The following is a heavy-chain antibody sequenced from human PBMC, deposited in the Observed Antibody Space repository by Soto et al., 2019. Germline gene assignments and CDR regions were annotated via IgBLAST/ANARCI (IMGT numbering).Heavy chain of an antibody. CDR1: RFTFSNYG. V-gene: IGHV3-33*01. Sequence: PGGSQRLSCAASRFTFSNYGMHWVRQAPGKGLEWVAVIWYDGSNKYYADSVKGRFTISRDNSKNTLYLQMNSLRAGDTAVYYCARDDIPGRAVAIYGMDVWGQGTTVTVSS. CDR2: IWYDGSNK. CDR3: ARDDIPGRAVAIYGMDV. D-gene: IGHD6-19*01. J-gene: IGHJ6*02.